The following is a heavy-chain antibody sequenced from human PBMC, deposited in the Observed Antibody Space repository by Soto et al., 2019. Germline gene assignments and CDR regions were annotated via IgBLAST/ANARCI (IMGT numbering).Heavy chain of an antibody. CDR1: GVSISSGNW. J-gene: IGHJ4*02. V-gene: IGHV4-4*02. CDR3: ARLVYDTRLNYMYFDF. D-gene: IGHD3-10*01. Sequence: SETLSLTCAVSGVSISSGNWWTWVRQTPQRGLEYIGEIFHDGTANYYPSFERRVAISVDTSKNQFSLKLTSVTAADTAIYFCARLVYDTRLNYMYFDFWGQGAQVTVSS. CDR2: IFHDGTA.